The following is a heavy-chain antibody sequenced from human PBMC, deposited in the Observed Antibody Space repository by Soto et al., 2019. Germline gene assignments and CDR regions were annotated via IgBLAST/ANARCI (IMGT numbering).Heavy chain of an antibody. D-gene: IGHD6-19*01. CDR1: GFTFSDYA. CDR3: AKGGRKWLVTSDFNY. CDR2: VSHDGRNT. J-gene: IGHJ4*02. Sequence: VQLVESGGGVVQPGRSLRLSCAASGFTFSDYAMHWVRQAPGKGLEWVAVVSHDGRNTHYADSVKGRFTISRDSSKNTVALERSSLIAEDTAVYYCAKGGRKWLVTSDFNYWGQGALVTVSS. V-gene: IGHV3-30*18.